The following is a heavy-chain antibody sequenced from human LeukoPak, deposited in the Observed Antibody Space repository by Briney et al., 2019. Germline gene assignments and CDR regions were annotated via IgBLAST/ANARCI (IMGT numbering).Heavy chain of an antibody. CDR2: INPNSGGT. CDR3: ARDRCGYSYPYHFDY. D-gene: IGHD5-18*01. V-gene: IGHV1-2*02. CDR1: EYTFTGYY. Sequence: ASVKVSCKASEYTFTGYYMHWVRQAPGQGLEWMGWINPNSGGTNYAQKFQGRVTMTRDTSISTAYMELSRLRSDDTAVYYCARDRCGYSYPYHFDYWGQGTLVTVSS. J-gene: IGHJ4*02.